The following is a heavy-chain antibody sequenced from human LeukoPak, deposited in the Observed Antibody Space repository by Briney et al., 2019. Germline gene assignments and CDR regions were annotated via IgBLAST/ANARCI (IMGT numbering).Heavy chain of an antibody. J-gene: IGHJ4*02. Sequence: SETLSLTCTVSGGSISSYYWSWIRQPAGKGLEWIGRIYTSGSTNYNPSLKSRVTMSVDTSKNQFSLKLSSVTAADTAVYFCTGAPNRHYFDYWGLRTLVAVSS. CDR3: TGAPNRHYFDY. V-gene: IGHV4-4*07. CDR1: GGSISSYY. CDR2: IYTSGST.